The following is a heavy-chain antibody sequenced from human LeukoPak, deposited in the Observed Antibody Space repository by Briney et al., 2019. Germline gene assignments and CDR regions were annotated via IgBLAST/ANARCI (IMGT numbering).Heavy chain of an antibody. J-gene: IGHJ6*03. CDR1: GFTFSSYG. D-gene: IGHD2-2*01. V-gene: IGHV3-30*02. CDR2: IRYDGSNK. Sequence: GGSLRLSCAASGFTFSSYGMHWVRQAPGKGLEWVAFIRYDGSNKYYADSVKGRFTISRDNSKNTLYLQMNSLRAEDTAVYYCAKSSPRPPAAPYYYYMDVWGKGTTVTTSS. CDR3: AKSSPRPPAAPYYYYMDV.